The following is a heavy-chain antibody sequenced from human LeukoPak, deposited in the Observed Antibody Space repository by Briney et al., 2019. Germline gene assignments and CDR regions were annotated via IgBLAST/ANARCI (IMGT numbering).Heavy chain of an antibody. Sequence: SGPTLVNPTQTLTLTCTFSGSSLSTSGMRVSWIRQPPGKALEWLARIDWDDDKFYSTSLKTRLTISKDTSKNQVVLTMTNMDPVDTATYYCARMGRQLVIDPWGQGTLVTVSS. CDR1: GSSLSTSGMR. CDR2: IDWDDDK. CDR3: ARMGRQLVIDP. V-gene: IGHV2-70*04. D-gene: IGHD6-6*01. J-gene: IGHJ5*02.